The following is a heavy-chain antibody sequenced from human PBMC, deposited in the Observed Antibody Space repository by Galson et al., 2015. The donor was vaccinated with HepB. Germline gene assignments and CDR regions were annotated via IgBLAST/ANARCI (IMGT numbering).Heavy chain of an antibody. CDR1: GFTFSSYG. J-gene: IGHJ4*02. D-gene: IGHD6-6*01. V-gene: IGHV3-21*01. Sequence: SLRLSCAASGFTFSSYGMTWVRQAPGKGLEWVSSITISSSYTYYADSVKGRFTISRDNAKDSLYLQMNSLRAEDTAVYFCARDYSSSSYDYWGQGTPVSVSS. CDR3: ARDYSSSSYDY. CDR2: ITISSSYT.